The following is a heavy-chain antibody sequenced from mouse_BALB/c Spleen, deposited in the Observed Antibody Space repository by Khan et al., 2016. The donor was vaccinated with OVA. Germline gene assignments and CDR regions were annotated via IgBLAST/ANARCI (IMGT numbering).Heavy chain of an antibody. J-gene: IGHJ4*01. CDR3: ARGGAAFYRNDGGAMDY. V-gene: IGHV9-4*02. D-gene: IGHD2-14*01. CDR1: GYTFTTAG. Sequence: QIQLVQSGPELKKPGETVRLSCKASGYTFTTAGMQWVQKMPGKGLKWIGWINTHSGVPKYAEDFKGRFAFSLETSASTAYLQITNLKNEDTATYFCARGGAAFYRNDGGAMDYWGQGTSVTVSS. CDR2: INTHSGVP.